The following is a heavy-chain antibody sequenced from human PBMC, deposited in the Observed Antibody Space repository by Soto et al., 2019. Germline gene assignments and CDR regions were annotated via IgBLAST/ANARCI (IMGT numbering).Heavy chain of an antibody. CDR3: ARARDDDYGDYNYYYMDV. V-gene: IGHV4-59*01. CDR2: IYYSGST. CDR1: GGSISSYY. J-gene: IGHJ6*03. Sequence: PSETLSLTCTVSGGSISSYYWSWIRQPPGKGLEWIGYIYYSGSTNYNPSLKSRVTISVDTSKNQFSLKLSSVTAADTAVYYCARARDDDYGDYNYYYMDVWGKGTTVTVSS. D-gene: IGHD4-17*01.